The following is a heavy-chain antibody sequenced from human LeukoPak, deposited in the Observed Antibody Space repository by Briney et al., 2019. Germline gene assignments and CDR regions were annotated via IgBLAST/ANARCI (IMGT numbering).Heavy chain of an antibody. Sequence: PSETLSLTCAGYGGSFSGYYWSWIRHPPGKGLEWIGEISHSGSTNYNPSLKSRVTISVDASKNQFSLKLSSVTAADTAVYYCARGQWELLHAFDIWGQGTMVTVSS. D-gene: IGHD1-26*01. CDR1: GGSFSGYY. V-gene: IGHV4-34*01. CDR3: ARGQWELLHAFDI. CDR2: ISHSGST. J-gene: IGHJ3*02.